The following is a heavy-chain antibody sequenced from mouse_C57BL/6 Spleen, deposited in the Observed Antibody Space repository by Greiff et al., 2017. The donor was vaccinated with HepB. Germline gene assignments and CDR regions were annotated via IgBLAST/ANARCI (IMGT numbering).Heavy chain of an antibody. D-gene: IGHD2-3*01. CDR1: GYTFTSYW. Sequence: QVQLQQPGAELVKPGASVKLSCKASGYTFTSYWMQWVKQRPGQGLEWIGEIDPSDSYTNYNQKFKGKATLTVDTSSSTAYMQLSSLTSEDSAVYYCARWAKLYDGFPYYAMDYWGQGTSVTVSS. CDR2: IDPSDSYT. J-gene: IGHJ4*01. V-gene: IGHV1-50*01. CDR3: ARWAKLYDGFPYYAMDY.